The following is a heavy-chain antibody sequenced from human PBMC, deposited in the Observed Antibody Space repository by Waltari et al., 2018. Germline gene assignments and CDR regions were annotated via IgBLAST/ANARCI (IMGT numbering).Heavy chain of an antibody. J-gene: IGHJ4*02. Sequence: QVQLEQSGAEVKKPGASVKVACKISGDSLSDLSMHWARQAPGKGLEWLGGFDPEDGEAIYADNFRGRVTLTEDTSTDTTYVELRSLTSEDTAVYYCATDAVWSGYFDNWGPGTLVTVSA. CDR3: ATDAVWSGYFDN. V-gene: IGHV1-24*01. D-gene: IGHD3-3*01. CDR2: FDPEDGEA. CDR1: GDSLSDLS.